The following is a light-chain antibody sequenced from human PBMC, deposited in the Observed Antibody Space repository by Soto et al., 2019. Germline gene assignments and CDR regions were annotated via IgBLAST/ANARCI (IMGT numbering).Light chain of an antibody. CDR1: HSISNS. CDR2: DAS. V-gene: IGKV1-5*01. Sequence: DIHLTQSPSTLSASVGDRVTITCRANHSISNSLVWHQQKPGKAPKLLIYDASSLKSGVPLRFSGSGSGTEFTLTISSLQADDFATYYCQHYDTHFGQGTKLEIK. J-gene: IGKJ2*01. CDR3: QHYDTH.